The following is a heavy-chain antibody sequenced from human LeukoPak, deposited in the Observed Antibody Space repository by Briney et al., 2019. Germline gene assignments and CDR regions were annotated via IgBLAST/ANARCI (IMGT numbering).Heavy chain of an antibody. Sequence: GGSLRLSCAASGFTFSSYAMIWVRQAPGKGLECVSYISGSGRTIYYADSVKGRFTISGDNAKNSLYLQMYSLRAGDTAAYYCASPQTSGYAFGYWGQGTLVTVSS. CDR3: ASPQTSGYAFGY. V-gene: IGHV3-48*03. CDR1: GFTFSSYA. D-gene: IGHD5-12*01. CDR2: ISGSGRTI. J-gene: IGHJ4*02.